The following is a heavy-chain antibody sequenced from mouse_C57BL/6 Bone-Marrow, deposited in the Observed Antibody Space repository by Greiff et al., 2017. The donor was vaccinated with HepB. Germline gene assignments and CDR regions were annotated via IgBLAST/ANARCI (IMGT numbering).Heavy chain of an antibody. D-gene: IGHD2-4*01. CDR1: GYTFTSYD. Sequence: VKVVESGPELVKPGASVKLSCKASGYTFTSYDINWVKQRPGQGLEWIGWIYPRDGSTKYNEKFKGKATLTVDTSSSTAYMELHSLTSEDSAVYFCARRGDYDYYAMDYWGQGTSVTVSS. CDR3: ARRGDYDYYAMDY. CDR2: IYPRDGST. V-gene: IGHV1-85*01. J-gene: IGHJ4*01.